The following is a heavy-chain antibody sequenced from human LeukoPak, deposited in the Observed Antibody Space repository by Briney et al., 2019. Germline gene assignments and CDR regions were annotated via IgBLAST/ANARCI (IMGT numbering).Heavy chain of an antibody. CDR3: ARDSTTVTPFDY. V-gene: IGHV3-20*04. Sequence: PGGSLRLSCAASGFTFDDYGMSWVRQAPGKGLEWVSGINWNGGSTGYADSVKGRFTISRDNAKNSMYLLMNSLRAEDTAVYYCARDSTTVTPFDYWGQGTLVTVSS. CDR2: INWNGGST. CDR1: GFTFDDYG. D-gene: IGHD4-17*01. J-gene: IGHJ4*02.